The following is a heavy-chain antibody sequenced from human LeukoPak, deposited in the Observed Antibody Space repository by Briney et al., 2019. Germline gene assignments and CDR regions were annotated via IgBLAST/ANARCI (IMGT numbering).Heavy chain of an antibody. CDR2: ISGSGGST. CDR1: GFTFSSYA. V-gene: IGHV3-23*01. D-gene: IGHD2-15*01. CDR3: AKDVYGYCSGGSCYSGPQNFDY. J-gene: IGHJ4*02. Sequence: PGGSLRLSCAASGFTFSSYAMSWVRLAPGKGLEWVSAISGSGGSTYYADSVKGRFTISRDNSKNTLYLQMNSLRAEDTAVYYCAKDVYGYCSGGSCYSGPQNFDYWGQGTLVTVSS.